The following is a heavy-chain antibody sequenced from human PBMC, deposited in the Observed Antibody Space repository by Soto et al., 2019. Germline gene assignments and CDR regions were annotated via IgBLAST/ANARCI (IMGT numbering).Heavy chain of an antibody. CDR1: GFTFSDYY. CDR2: ISSSGSTI. CDR3: AKGSGVLRYFDWLLNY. Sequence: GWCLRLSCAASGFTFSDYYMSWIRQAPGKGLEWVSYISSSGSTIYYADSVKGRFTISRDNSKNTLYLQMNSLRAEDTAVYYCAKGSGVLRYFDWLLNYWGQGTLVTVSS. J-gene: IGHJ4*02. V-gene: IGHV3-11*04. D-gene: IGHD3-9*01.